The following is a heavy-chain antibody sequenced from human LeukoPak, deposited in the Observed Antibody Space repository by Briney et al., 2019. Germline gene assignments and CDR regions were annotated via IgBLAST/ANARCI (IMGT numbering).Heavy chain of an antibody. Sequence: GGSLRLSCAASGFTFSSYWMHWVRQAPGKGLVWVSRINSDETSTAYADSVKGRFTISRDNSKNTLYLQMNSLRAEDTAVYYCAYMVRGVYDAFDIWGQGTMVTVSS. D-gene: IGHD3-10*01. V-gene: IGHV3-74*01. CDR3: AYMVRGVYDAFDI. J-gene: IGHJ3*02. CDR1: GFTFSSYW. CDR2: INSDETST.